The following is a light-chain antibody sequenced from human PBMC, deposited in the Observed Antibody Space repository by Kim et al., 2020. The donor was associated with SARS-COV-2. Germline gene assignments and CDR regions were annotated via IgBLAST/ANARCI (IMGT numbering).Light chain of an antibody. Sequence: DIQMTQSPSSLSASVGDRLTITCRASQGISNDLAWYQQKPGEVPKLLIFAASALQSGVPSRFSGSGSGTDFTLTISSLQPEDVATYYCQKYNGAPWTFGQGTKVDIK. J-gene: IGKJ1*01. CDR3: QKYNGAPWT. CDR1: QGISND. CDR2: AAS. V-gene: IGKV1-27*01.